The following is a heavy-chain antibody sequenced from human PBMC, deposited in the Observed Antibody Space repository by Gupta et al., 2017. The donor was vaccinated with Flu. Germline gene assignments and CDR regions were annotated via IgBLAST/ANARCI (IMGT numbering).Heavy chain of an antibody. D-gene: IGHD6-13*01. V-gene: IGHV4-31*02. CDR3: ARTPISAAAGTEYYFDY. CDR2: IYYSGST. CDR1: YY. J-gene: IGHJ4*02. Sequence: YYWSWIRQHPGKGLEWIGYIYYSGSTYYNPSLKSRVTISVDTSKNQFSLKLSSVTAADTAVYYCARTPISAAAGTEYYFDYWGQGTLVTVSS.